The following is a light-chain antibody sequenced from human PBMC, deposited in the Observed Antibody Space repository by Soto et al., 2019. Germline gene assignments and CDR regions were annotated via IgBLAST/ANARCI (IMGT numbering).Light chain of an antibody. Sequence: DIVLTQSPLSLPVTPGEPASISCRSSQSLLHSNGYNYLDWYLQKPGQSPQLLIYLGSNRASGVPDRFSGSGSGTDFTLKISRVEADDIGVYYCMQALQSWTFGQGTKVDI. CDR2: LGS. CDR3: MQALQSWT. J-gene: IGKJ1*01. CDR1: QSLLHSNGYNY. V-gene: IGKV2-28*01.